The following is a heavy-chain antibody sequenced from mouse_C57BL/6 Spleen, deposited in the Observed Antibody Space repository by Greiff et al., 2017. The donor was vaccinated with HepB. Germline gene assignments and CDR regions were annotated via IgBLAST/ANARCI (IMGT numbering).Heavy chain of an antibody. CDR2: IDPSDSYT. CDR1: GYTFTSYW. Sequence: VKLQQPGAELVMPGASVKLSCKASGYTFTSYWMHWVKQRPGQGLEWIGEIDPSDSYTNYNQKFKGKSTLTVDKSSSTAYMQLSSLTSEDSAVYYCARSGGNRPYAMDYWGQGTSVTVSS. CDR3: ARSGGNRPYAMDY. J-gene: IGHJ4*01. D-gene: IGHD1-1*02. V-gene: IGHV1-69*01.